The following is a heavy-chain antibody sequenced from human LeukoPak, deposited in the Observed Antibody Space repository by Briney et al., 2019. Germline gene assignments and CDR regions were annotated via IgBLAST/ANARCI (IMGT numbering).Heavy chain of an antibody. CDR3: AGGCSSTSCLLVY. D-gene: IGHD2-2*01. Sequence: GGSLRLSCSASGFTFSIYRMHWVPQAPGKGLEGVAVLSYGGSNKYYADSVKGRFTISRDNSKNTLYLQMNSLRAADTAVYYCAGGCSSTSCLLVYWGQGTLVTVSS. J-gene: IGHJ4*02. V-gene: IGHV3-30*03. CDR2: LSYGGSNK. CDR1: GFTFSIYR.